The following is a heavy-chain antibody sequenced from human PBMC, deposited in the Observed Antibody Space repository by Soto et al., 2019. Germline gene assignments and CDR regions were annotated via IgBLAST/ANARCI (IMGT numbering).Heavy chain of an antibody. J-gene: IGHJ4*02. D-gene: IGHD2-21*01. CDR3: ARDFDTVGGVHFFDY. V-gene: IGHV3-30-3*01. CDR2: ISYDGSNT. CDR1: GFIFSDYA. Sequence: QVQLVESGGGVVQPGRSLRLSCAASGFIFSDYAMHWVRQAPGKGLEWVAVISYDGSNTYYADSVKGRFTISRDNSKNTLYLQMNSLRAEHTAVYYSARDFDTVGGVHFFDYWGQGTLVTVSS.